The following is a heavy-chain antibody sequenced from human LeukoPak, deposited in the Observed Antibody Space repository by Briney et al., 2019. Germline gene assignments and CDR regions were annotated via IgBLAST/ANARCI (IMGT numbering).Heavy chain of an antibody. CDR1: GFTVSSNY. J-gene: IGHJ4*02. V-gene: IGHV4-34*08. D-gene: IGHD2-2*01. CDR2: INHSGST. CDR3: AKKEGYCSSTSCRGGDY. Sequence: PGGSLRLSCAASGFTVSSNYMSWVRQPPGKGLEWIGEINHSGSTNYNPSLKSRVTISVDTSKNQFSLKLSSVTAADTAVYYCAKKEGYCSSTSCRGGDYWGQGTLVTVSS.